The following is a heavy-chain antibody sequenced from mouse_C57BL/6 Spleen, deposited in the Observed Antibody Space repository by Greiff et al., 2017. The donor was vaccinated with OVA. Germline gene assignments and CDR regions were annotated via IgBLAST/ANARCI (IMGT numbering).Heavy chain of an antibody. D-gene: IGHD2-5*01. J-gene: IGHJ4*01. CDR3: ARDSNYDYYAMDY. CDR2: IYPRRGNT. V-gene: IGHV1-81*01. CDR1: GYTFTSYG. Sequence: VKVVESGAELARPGASVKLSCKASGYTFTSYGISWVQQRTGQGLEWIGEIYPRRGNTYYNGKFKGKATLTADNSSSTAYMELRSLTSEDSAVYFCARDSNYDYYAMDYWGQGTSVTVSS.